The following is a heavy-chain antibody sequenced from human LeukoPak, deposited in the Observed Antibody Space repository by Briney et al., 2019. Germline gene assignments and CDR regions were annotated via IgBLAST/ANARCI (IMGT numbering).Heavy chain of an antibody. CDR2: INWNGGST. CDR3: ARDSTYYYDSSGYYSTPIWRY. CDR1: EFSVGSNY. J-gene: IGHJ4*02. Sequence: PGGSLRLSCAASEFSVGSNYMTWVRQAPGKGLEWVSGINWNGGSTGYADSVKGRFTISRDNAKNSLYLQMNSLRAEDTALYYCARDSTYYYDSSGYYSTPIWRYWGQGTLVTVSS. V-gene: IGHV3-20*04. D-gene: IGHD3-22*01.